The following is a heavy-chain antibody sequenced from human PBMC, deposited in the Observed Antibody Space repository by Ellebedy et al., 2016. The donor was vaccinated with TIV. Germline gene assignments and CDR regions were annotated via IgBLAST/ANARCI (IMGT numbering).Heavy chain of an antibody. Sequence: GESLKISCAASGFTFSNYSMNWVRQAPGKGLEWVAVISDDGSNKYYIDSVKGRFTISRDNSKNTLYLQMNSLRAEDTAVYYCAKIRAQWEPLDYWGQGTLVTVSS. J-gene: IGHJ4*02. CDR3: AKIRAQWEPLDY. D-gene: IGHD1-26*01. V-gene: IGHV3-30*18. CDR2: ISDDGSNK. CDR1: GFTFSNYS.